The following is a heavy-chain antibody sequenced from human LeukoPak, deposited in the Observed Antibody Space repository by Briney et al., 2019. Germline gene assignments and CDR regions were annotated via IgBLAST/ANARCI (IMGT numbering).Heavy chain of an antibody. V-gene: IGHV3-30-3*01. CDR1: GFTFGSYA. CDR3: ARNDILTGYPDAFDI. D-gene: IGHD3-9*01. CDR2: ISYDGSNK. Sequence: GGSLRLSCAASGFTFGSYAMHWVRQAPGKGLEWVAVISYDGSNKYYADSVKGRFTISRDNSKNTLYLQMNSLRAEDTAVYYCARNDILTGYPDAFDIWGQGTMVTVSS. J-gene: IGHJ3*02.